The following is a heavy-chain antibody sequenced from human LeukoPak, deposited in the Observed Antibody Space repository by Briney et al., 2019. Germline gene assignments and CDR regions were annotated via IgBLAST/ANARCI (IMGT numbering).Heavy chain of an antibody. J-gene: IGHJ4*02. Sequence: GGSLRLSCAVSGITLSNYGMTWVRQAPGKGLEWVAGISDTGGRTNYADSVKGRFTISRDNPKNTLYLQMNSLGAEDTAVYFCAKRGVVIRVILVGFHREAYYFDSWGQGALVTVSS. V-gene: IGHV3-23*01. CDR2: ISDTGGRT. CDR1: GITLSNYG. CDR3: AKRGVVIRVILVGFHREAYYFDS. D-gene: IGHD3-22*01.